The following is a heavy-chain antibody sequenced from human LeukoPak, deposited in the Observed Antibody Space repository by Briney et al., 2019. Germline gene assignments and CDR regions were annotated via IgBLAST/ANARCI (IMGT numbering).Heavy chain of an antibody. CDR1: GYSFINFG. J-gene: IGHJ6*03. CDR3: ATDRGFLIAAAGTHYMDV. D-gene: IGHD6-13*01. V-gene: IGHV1-18*01. CDR2: ISAYNHNT. Sequence: ASVKVSCKASGYSFINFGLSWVRQAPGQGLEWMGWISAYNHNTNYAQKFQGRVTMTIDTSTTTVYMELSSLRSEDTAVYYCATDRGFLIAAAGTHYMDVWGKGTTVTVSS.